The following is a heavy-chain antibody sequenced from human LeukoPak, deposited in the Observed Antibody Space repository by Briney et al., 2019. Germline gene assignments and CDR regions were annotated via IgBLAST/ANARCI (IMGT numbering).Heavy chain of an antibody. Sequence: GGSLRLSCAASGFTFSGYSMSWVRQAPGKGLEWVAGLGRTGEYKYYADSVKGRFTISRDNSKDTVSLQMNSLRAEDSAIYYCVNDRPCDTCMPMDAWGQGTTVTVSS. J-gene: IGHJ6*02. CDR3: VNDRPCDTCMPMDA. CDR2: LGRTGEYK. D-gene: IGHD2-8*01. V-gene: IGHV3-23*01. CDR1: GFTFSGYS.